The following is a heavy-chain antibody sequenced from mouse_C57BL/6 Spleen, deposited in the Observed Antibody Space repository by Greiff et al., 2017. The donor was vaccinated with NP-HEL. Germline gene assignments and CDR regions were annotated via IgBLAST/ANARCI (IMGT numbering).Heavy chain of an antibody. D-gene: IGHD2-5*01. Sequence: QVQLQQPGAELVKPGPSVKLSCKASGYTFPSSWMQWVKRRPGQGLEWIGGFDPSDSYTNYNQKFKGKATLTVDTSSSTAYMQLSSLTSEDSAVYYCARLDSNWAYWGQGTLVTVSA. CDR3: ARLDSNWAY. CDR1: GYTFPSSW. J-gene: IGHJ3*01. CDR2: FDPSDSYT. V-gene: IGHV1-50*01.